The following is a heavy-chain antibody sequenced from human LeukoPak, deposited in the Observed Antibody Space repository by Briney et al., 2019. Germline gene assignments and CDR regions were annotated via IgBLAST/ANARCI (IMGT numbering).Heavy chain of an antibody. Sequence: GASVKVSCKASGGTFSNYAFNWVRQAPGQGLEWMGGIIPIFGTTNYAQKFQGRITITADESTTTAYMELSNVRSEDTAVYYCARDDPPSGRGYTGYDVYYFYMDVWGKGTTVTVSS. V-gene: IGHV1-69*13. CDR3: ARDDPPSGRGYTGYDVYYFYMDV. D-gene: IGHD5-12*01. J-gene: IGHJ6*03. CDR1: GGTFSNYA. CDR2: IIPIFGTT.